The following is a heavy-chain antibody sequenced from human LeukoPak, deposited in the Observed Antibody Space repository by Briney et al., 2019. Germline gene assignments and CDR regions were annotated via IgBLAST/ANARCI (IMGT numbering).Heavy chain of an antibody. D-gene: IGHD3-22*01. CDR3: ARLSDSGGYFWSWIDP. CDR1: GYSFTSYW. V-gene: IGHV5-51*01. CDR2: IYPGDSDT. J-gene: IGHJ5*02. Sequence: GESLKISCKGSGYSFTSYWIGWVRQMPGKGLEWMGIIYPGDSDTRYSPSFQGQVTISADKSISTAYLQWSSLKASDTAMYYCARLSDSGGYFWSWIDPWGQGTLVTVSS.